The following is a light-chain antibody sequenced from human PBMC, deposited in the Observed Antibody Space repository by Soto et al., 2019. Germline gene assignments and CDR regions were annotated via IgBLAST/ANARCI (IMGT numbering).Light chain of an antibody. V-gene: IGLV2-14*03. CDR2: DVA. J-gene: IGLJ1*01. Sequence: QSVLTQPASVSGSPGQSITVSCTATSSDVGYTFVSWYQHHPGKAPKLLIYDVANRPSGVSTRFSGSRSGDTASLTISGLQAEDEADYFCSAYTSSTTLLVFGTGXKVTVL. CDR1: SSDVGYTF. CDR3: SAYTSSTTLLV.